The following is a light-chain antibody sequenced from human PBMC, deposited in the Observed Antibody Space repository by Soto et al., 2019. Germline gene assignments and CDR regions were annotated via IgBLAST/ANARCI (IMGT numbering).Light chain of an antibody. V-gene: IGKV1-33*01. CDR3: QHYDNLPPFT. CDR1: QDIRKY. J-gene: IGKJ3*01. CDR2: GAS. Sequence: DIHMTQSPSSLSASVGDRVTITCQASQDIRKYLNWYQQKPGRAPRLLIYGASNLETGVPSRFSGSGYGTDFTFTIRSLKPEDIATYYCQHYDNLPPFTFGPGTKVAIK.